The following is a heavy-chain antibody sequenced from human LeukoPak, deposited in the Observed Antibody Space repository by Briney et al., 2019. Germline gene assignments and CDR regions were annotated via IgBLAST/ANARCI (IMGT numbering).Heavy chain of an antibody. CDR1: GGSISSYY. D-gene: IGHD3-22*01. CDR3: ARSSEGRYYYDSSGYSYYYYYMDV. J-gene: IGHJ6*03. CDR2: IHYSGST. Sequence: PSETLSLTCTVSGGSISSYYWSWIRQPPGKGLEWIGFIHYSGSTNYNPSLRSRVTISVDTSKNQFSLKLSSVIAADTAVYYCARSSEGRYYYDSSGYSYYYYYMDVWGKGTTVTVSS. V-gene: IGHV4-59*01.